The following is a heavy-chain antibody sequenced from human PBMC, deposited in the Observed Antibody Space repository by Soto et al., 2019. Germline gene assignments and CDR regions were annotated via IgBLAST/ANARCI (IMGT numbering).Heavy chain of an antibody. CDR3: ARGRYDFDY. CDR2: IYSGGTT. D-gene: IGHD1-1*01. CDR1: GFTVSSNY. V-gene: IGHV3-53*01. J-gene: IGHJ4*02. Sequence: GGSLRLSCAASGFTVSSNYMTWVRQAPGKGLEWVSVIYSGGTTYYADSVKGRFTISRDNSKNTLFLQLNSLRAEDTAVYYCARGRYDFDYWGQGTLVTVSS.